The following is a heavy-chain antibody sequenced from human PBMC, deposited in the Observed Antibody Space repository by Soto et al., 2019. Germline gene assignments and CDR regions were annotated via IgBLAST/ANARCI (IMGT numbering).Heavy chain of an antibody. CDR2: MYYSGST. V-gene: IGHV4-59*01. Sequence: PSETLSLTCTVSGGSITSYYWNWIRQPPGKGLEWIGYMYYSGSTNYNPSLKSRVTMSVDTSKNQFYQKLTSVTAADTAVYYCARDPAEGAPYYWFDPWGQGTLVTSPQ. J-gene: IGHJ5*02. CDR3: ARDPAEGAPYYWFDP. D-gene: IGHD1-26*01. CDR1: GGSITSYY.